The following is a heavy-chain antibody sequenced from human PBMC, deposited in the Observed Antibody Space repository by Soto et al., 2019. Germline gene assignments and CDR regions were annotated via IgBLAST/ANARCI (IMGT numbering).Heavy chain of an antibody. CDR3: ARVSGWSFDYYGMDV. CDR2: ISYDGSNK. D-gene: IGHD6-19*01. Sequence: QVQLVESGGGVVQPGRSLRLSCAASGFTFSSYAMHWVRQAPGKGLERVAVISYDGSNKYYADSVKGRFTISRDNSKNTLYLQMNSLRAEDTAVYYCARVSGWSFDYYGMDVWGQGTTVTVSS. CDR1: GFTFSSYA. J-gene: IGHJ6*02. V-gene: IGHV3-30-3*01.